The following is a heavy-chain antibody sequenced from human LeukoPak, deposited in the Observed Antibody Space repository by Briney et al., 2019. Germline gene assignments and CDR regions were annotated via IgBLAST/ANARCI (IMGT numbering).Heavy chain of an antibody. CDR1: GFIFSTYS. Sequence: PGGSLRLSCAASGFIFSTYSFSWVRQAPGKGLEWVSGISASGGDTFYADSVKGRFTISRDNSKNTLSLQMNSLRVEDTAIYYCAKDVRRCNGACTWGQGTLVTVSS. V-gene: IGHV3-23*01. CDR2: ISASGGDT. J-gene: IGHJ5*02. CDR3: AKDVRRCNGACT. D-gene: IGHD2-8*01.